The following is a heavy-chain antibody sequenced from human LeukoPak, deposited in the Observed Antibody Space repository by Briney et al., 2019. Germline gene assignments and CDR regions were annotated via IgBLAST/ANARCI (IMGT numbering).Heavy chain of an antibody. J-gene: IGHJ3*02. D-gene: IGHD4-17*01. CDR2: IYSTGST. CDR3: ARDLVTVTKGFDI. Sequence: SETLSLTCTVSGDSISSYYWSWIRQPAGKGLEWIGRIYSTGSTNYNPSLKSRVTISIDTSKNQFSLKLRSVTAADTAVYYCARDLVTVTKGFDIWGQGTMVSVSS. CDR1: GDSISSYY. V-gene: IGHV4-4*07.